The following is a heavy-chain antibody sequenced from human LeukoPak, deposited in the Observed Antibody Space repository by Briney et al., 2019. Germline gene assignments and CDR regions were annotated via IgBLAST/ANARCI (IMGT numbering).Heavy chain of an antibody. D-gene: IGHD1-1*01. V-gene: IGHV3-48*04. J-gene: IGHJ3*02. CDR2: ISSDSSPI. CDR3: ARVASSNTKYNGFDI. Sequence: GGSLRLSCAASGFTFSSYGMNWVRKAPGKGLEWVSYISSDSSPIYYADSVKGRFTISRDNAKNSLYLQMNSLRAEDTAVYYCARVASSNTKYNGFDIWGQGTMVTVSS. CDR1: GFTFSSYG.